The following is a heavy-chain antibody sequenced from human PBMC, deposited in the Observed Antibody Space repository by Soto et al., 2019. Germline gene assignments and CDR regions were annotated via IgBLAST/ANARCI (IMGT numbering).Heavy chain of an antibody. D-gene: IGHD1-1*01. V-gene: IGHV2-5*02. CDR2: VYWDDDK. CDR3: VHRRVQIFDF. Sequence: TLSLTCTVSGGSISSSGYYWGWIRQPPGKALEWLALVYWDDDKRYSPSLKSRLTITKDTSKNQVVLTMTNMDPVDTATYYCVHRRVQIFDFWGQGALVTVSS. J-gene: IGHJ4*02. CDR1: GGSISSSGYY.